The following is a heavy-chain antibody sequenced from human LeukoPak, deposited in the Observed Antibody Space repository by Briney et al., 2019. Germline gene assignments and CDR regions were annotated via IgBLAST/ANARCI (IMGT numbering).Heavy chain of an antibody. Sequence: GGSLRLSCAASGFTFDDYAIPWVRQAPGKGLEWVSGISWSGEDIGYADSVKGRFTISRDNAKNSLYLQMNSLRVEDTALYYCAKGKWLTESPLDYWGQGTLVTVSS. V-gene: IGHV3-9*01. CDR1: GFTFDDYA. D-gene: IGHD3-22*01. CDR3: AKGKWLTESPLDY. J-gene: IGHJ4*02. CDR2: ISWSGEDI.